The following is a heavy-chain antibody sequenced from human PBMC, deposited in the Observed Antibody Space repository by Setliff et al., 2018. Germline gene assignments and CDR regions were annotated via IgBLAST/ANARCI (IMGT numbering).Heavy chain of an antibody. D-gene: IGHD2-8*02. CDR3: AKDNGPWSPPEY. J-gene: IGHJ4*02. Sequence: GGSLRLSCVVSGFSTYAIPWVRQAPGKGLEWVGLIRNDGFKEYYADSVKGRFTISRDNSKNTAYLQMNSLRDEDSAVYYCAKDNGPWSPPEYWGQGTLVTVSS. CDR2: IRNDGFKE. CDR1: GFSTYA. V-gene: IGHV3-30*02.